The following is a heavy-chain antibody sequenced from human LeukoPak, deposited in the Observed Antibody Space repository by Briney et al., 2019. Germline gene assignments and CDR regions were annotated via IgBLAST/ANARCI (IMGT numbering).Heavy chain of an antibody. CDR3: AREAYGDYGMDV. Sequence: PSQTLSLTCTVSGDSISSGGYYWSWIRQHLGKGLEWIGYIYYSGSTYYNPSLKSRVTISVDTSKNQFSLKLSSVTAADTAVYYCAREAYGDYGMDVWGQGTTVTVSS. D-gene: IGHD4-17*01. CDR2: IYYSGST. CDR1: GDSISSGGYY. J-gene: IGHJ6*02. V-gene: IGHV4-31*03.